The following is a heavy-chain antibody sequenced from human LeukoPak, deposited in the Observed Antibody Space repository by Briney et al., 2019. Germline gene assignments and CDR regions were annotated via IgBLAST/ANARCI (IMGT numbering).Heavy chain of an antibody. Sequence: GGSLRLSCAASGFTFSSYWMRWVRQAPGKGLVWVSRINSDGSSTSYADSVKGRFTISRDNAKNTLYLQMNSLRAEDTAVYYCARARGVVLAANNTPLGYWGQGTLVTVSS. CDR2: INSDGSST. CDR3: ARARGVVLAANNTPLGY. CDR1: GFTFSSYW. J-gene: IGHJ4*02. D-gene: IGHD2-15*01. V-gene: IGHV3-74*01.